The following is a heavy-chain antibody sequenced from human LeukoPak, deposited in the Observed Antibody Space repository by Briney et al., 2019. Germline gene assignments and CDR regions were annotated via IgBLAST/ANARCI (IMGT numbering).Heavy chain of an antibody. CDR3: AKDQDGTGSYNWFDP. CDR2: ISGSGGST. V-gene: IGHV3-23*01. D-gene: IGHD3-10*01. J-gene: IGHJ5*02. CDR1: GFTFSSYA. Sequence: PGRSLRLSCAASGFTFSSYAMSWVRQAPGKGLEWVLAISGSGGSTYYADSVKGRFTISRDNSKNTLYLQMNSLRAEDTAVYYCAKDQDGTGSYNWFDPWGQGTLVTVSS.